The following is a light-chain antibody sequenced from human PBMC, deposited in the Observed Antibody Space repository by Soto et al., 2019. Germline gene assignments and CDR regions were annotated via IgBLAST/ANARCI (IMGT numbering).Light chain of an antibody. J-gene: IGKJ4*01. CDR3: QQSYGTPLT. CDR1: QSISNY. CDR2: AAS. V-gene: IGKV1-39*01. Sequence: DMEMTQSPSSLSAFVGDRVTITCRASQSISNYLNWYQHKPGKVPKLLIYAASSLQSGVPTMFSGSGSGTDFTLTIISLQPEDFATYYCQQSYGTPLTFSGRTKIEIK.